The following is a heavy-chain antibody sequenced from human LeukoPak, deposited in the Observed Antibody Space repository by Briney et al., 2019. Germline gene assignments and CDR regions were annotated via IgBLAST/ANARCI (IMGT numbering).Heavy chain of an antibody. D-gene: IGHD3-10*01. CDR1: GFTFSSYS. V-gene: IGHV3-21*01. CDR2: ISSSSSYI. Sequence: GGSLRLSCAASGFTFSSYSMNWVRQAPGKGLEWVSSISSSSSYIYYADSVKGRFTISRDNAKNSLYLQMNSLRAEDTAVYYCAGYYYGSGSSFDYWGQGTLVTVSS. CDR3: AGYYYGSGSSFDY. J-gene: IGHJ4*02.